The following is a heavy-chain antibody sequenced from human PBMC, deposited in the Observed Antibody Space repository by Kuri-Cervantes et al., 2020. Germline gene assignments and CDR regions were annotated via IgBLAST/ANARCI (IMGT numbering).Heavy chain of an antibody. V-gene: IGHV3-15*01. CDR3: EITMVRGVM. CDR1: GFTFSNAW. Sequence: AETLSLPCAAPGFTFSNAWMSWVRQAPGKGLEWVGRIKRKTDGGTTDFAAPVKGRFTISRDDSKNTLYLQMNSLKTEDTAVYYCEITMVRGVMWGQGTLVTVSS. D-gene: IGHD3-10*01. CDR2: IKRKTDGGTT. J-gene: IGHJ4*02.